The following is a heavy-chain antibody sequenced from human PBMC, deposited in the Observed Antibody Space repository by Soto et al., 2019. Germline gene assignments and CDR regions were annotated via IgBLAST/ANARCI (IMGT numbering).Heavy chain of an antibody. CDR2: IYYSGST. J-gene: IGHJ5*02. Sequence: SEMLSLTCTVSGGSISSGDYYWSWIRQHPGKGLEWIGYIYYSGSTYYNPSLKSRVTISVDTSKNQFSLKLSSVTAADTAVYYCARWWSGSRQGFDPWGQGTPVTVSS. D-gene: IGHD3-3*01. CDR3: ARWWSGSRQGFDP. V-gene: IGHV4-31*03. CDR1: GGSISSGDYY.